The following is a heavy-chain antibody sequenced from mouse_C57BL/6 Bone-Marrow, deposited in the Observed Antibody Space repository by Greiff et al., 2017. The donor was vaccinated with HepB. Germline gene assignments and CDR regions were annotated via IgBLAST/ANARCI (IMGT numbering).Heavy chain of an antibody. CDR1: GYTFTDYN. D-gene: IGHD2-5*01. V-gene: IGHV1-22*01. Sequence: VQLQQSGPELVKPGASVKMSCKASGYTFTDYNMHWVKQSHGKSLEWIGYINPNNGGTSYNQKFKGKATLTVNKSSSTAYMELRSLTSEDSAVYYCARAGAYYSNYAWFAYWGQGTLVTVSA. J-gene: IGHJ3*01. CDR2: INPNNGGT. CDR3: ARAGAYYSNYAWFAY.